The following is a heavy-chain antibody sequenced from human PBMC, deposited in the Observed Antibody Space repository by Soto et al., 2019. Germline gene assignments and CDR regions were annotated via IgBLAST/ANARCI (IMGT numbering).Heavy chain of an antibody. Sequence: QVQLQESGPGLVKPSETLSLTCTVSGGSVSSGSYYWSWIRQPPGKGLEWIGYIYYSGSTNYNPSLKSRVTISVATSKNQFSLKLSSVTAADTAVYYCARDPNNLGGDYYYCYGMDVWGQGTTVTVSS. CDR2: IYYSGST. CDR3: ARDPNNLGGDYYYCYGMDV. CDR1: GGSVSSGSYY. D-gene: IGHD3-10*01. J-gene: IGHJ6*02. V-gene: IGHV4-61*01.